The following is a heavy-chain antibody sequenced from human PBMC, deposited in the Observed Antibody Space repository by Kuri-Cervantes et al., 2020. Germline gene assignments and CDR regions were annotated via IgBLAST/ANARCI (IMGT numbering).Heavy chain of an antibody. CDR1: GFTFDDYG. CDR2: ISGSGDKT. V-gene: IGHV3-23*01. CDR3: ARTGWDMVQGVIISYYFDY. Sequence: GGSLRLSCAASGFTFDDYGMSWVRQAPGKGLEWVSSISGSGDKTYYADSVKGRFTISRDNSKNTLYLQMNSLRAEDTAVYYCARTGWDMVQGVIISYYFDYWGQGTLVTVSS. D-gene: IGHD3-10*01. J-gene: IGHJ4*02.